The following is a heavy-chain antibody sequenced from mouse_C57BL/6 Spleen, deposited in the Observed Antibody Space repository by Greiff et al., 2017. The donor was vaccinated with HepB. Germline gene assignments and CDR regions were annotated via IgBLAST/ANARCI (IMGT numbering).Heavy chain of an antibody. J-gene: IGHJ3*01. D-gene: IGHD2-4*01. CDR3: ARPFDYDQAWFAY. CDR2: INPGSGGT. V-gene: IGHV1-54*01. CDR1: GYAFTNYW. Sequence: VQLQQSGAELVRPGTSVKVSCKASGYAFTNYWIEWVKQRPGQGLEWIGVINPGSGGTNYNEKFKGKATLTADKSSSTAYMQLSSLTSEDSAVYFCARPFDYDQAWFAYWGQGTLVTVSA.